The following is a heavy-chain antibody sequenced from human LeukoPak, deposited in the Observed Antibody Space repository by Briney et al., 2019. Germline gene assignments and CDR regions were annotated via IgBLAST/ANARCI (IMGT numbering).Heavy chain of an antibody. D-gene: IGHD6-19*01. Sequence: GGSLRLSCAASGFTFDDYAMHWVRQAPGKGLEWVSGISRNSGNIGYADYEKGRFTISSDHAKHSLYLQMNSLRAEDTALYYCAKDSQWLVSGGSGYFDYWGQGTLVTVSS. V-gene: IGHV3-9*01. CDR3: AKDSQWLVSGGSGYFDY. CDR1: GFTFDDYA. CDR2: ISRNSGNI. J-gene: IGHJ4*02.